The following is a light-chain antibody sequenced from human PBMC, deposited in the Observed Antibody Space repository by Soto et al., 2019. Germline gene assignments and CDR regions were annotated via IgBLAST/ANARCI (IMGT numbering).Light chain of an antibody. V-gene: IGKV3-20*01. Sequence: SPGERVTVSCMASQSVTSSYIAWYQQKSGQAPRLLLYGASSRATGIPDRFRGSGSGTDFTLTISSLQPDDFATYYCQQYNSYSPWPFGQRT. CDR2: GAS. CDR1: QSVTSSY. J-gene: IGKJ1*01. CDR3: QQYNSYSPWP.